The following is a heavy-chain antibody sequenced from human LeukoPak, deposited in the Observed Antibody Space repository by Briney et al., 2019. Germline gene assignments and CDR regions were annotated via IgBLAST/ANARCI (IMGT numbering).Heavy chain of an antibody. CDR1: GDSFGSYF. V-gene: IGHV4-59*01. CDR2: VSYSGRT. J-gene: IGHJ4*02. CDR3: ARGVGKDSSNLDY. Sequence: SETLSLTCAVSGDSFGSYFWSWIRQPPGKGLEWIAYVSYSGRTNCNPSLKSRVTISLDKSKNQFSLKLSSVTAADTAVYYCARGVGKDSSNLDYWGQGTLVTVSS. D-gene: IGHD4-11*01.